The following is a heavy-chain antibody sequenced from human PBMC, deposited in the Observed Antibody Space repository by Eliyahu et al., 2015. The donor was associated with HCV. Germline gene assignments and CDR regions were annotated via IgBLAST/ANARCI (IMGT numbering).Heavy chain of an antibody. D-gene: IGHD6-19*01. CDR3: ASGGGGIAVAGTGGWFDP. CDR2: XHSXGSP. Sequence: QVQLQESGPGLVKPSETLSLTCTXPGGSIXXYYWSWIRQPPGKGLXXIGYXHSXGSPHSNPSLXSRVTVSVDTSRNQCSLKLSSVTAADTAVYYCASGGGGIAVAGTGGWFDPWGQGTLVTVSS. CDR1: GGSIXXYY. J-gene: IGHJ5*02. V-gene: IGHV4-59*01.